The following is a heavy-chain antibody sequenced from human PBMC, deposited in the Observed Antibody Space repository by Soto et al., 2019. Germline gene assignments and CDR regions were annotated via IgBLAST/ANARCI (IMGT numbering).Heavy chain of an antibody. CDR3: AKWKGVPATFDY. D-gene: IGHD2-2*01. V-gene: IGHV3-30-3*02. J-gene: IGHJ4*02. CDR2: ISYDGSNK. Sequence: PGGSLRLSCAASGFTFSSYAMHWVRQAPGKGLEWVAVISYDGSNKYYADSVKGRFTISRDNSKNTLYLQMNSLRAEDTAVYYCAKWKGVPATFDYWGQGTLGTVSS. CDR1: GFTFSSYA.